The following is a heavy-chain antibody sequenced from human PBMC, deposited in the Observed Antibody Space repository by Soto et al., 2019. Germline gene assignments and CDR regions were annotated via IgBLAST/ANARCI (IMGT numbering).Heavy chain of an antibody. V-gene: IGHV1-69*04. D-gene: IGHD6-19*01. CDR1: GGTFSSYT. Sequence: SVNVSCKASGGTFSSYTISWVRQAPGQGLEWMGRIIPILGIANYAQKFQGRVTITADKSTSTAYMELSSLRSEDTAVYYCAREVFGYSSDSGIDYWGQGTLVTVSS. CDR3: AREVFGYSSDSGIDY. CDR2: IIPILGIA. J-gene: IGHJ4*02.